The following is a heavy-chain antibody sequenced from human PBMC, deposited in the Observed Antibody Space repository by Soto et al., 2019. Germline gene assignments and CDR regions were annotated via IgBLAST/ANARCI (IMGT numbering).Heavy chain of an antibody. V-gene: IGHV1-2*02. D-gene: IGHD2-21*02. Sequence: AAVKVSCKGGGYTFTGYYVLWVRQAPGQRXECMGWINPYTGGRNYAQKFQGRVTMTRDTSISTAYMELSKLISDDTAVYYCATQFHHCGVVCYRGPHCCMHFWCQGSMGTVSS. CDR2: INPYTGGR. CDR3: ATQFHHCGVVCYRGPHCCMHF. J-gene: IGHJ6*02. CDR1: GYTFTGYY.